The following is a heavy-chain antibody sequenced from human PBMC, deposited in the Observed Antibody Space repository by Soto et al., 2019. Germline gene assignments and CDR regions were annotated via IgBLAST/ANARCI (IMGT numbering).Heavy chain of an antibody. J-gene: IGHJ6*02. CDR1: GFTFSSYG. CDR3: ARVAVAGTNYYYGMDV. CDR2: IWYDGSNK. D-gene: IGHD6-19*01. Sequence: QVQLVESGGGVVQPGRSLRLSCAASGFTFSSYGMHWVRQAPDKGLERVAVIWYDGSNKYNAVSVKSRFTISRDNSKNSLYLQMNSLRAEDTAVYYCARVAVAGTNYYYGMDVWGQGTTVTVSS. V-gene: IGHV3-33*01.